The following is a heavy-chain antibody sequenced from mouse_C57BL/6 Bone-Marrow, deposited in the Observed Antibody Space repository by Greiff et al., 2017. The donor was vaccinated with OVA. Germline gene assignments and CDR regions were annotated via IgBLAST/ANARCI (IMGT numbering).Heavy chain of an antibody. V-gene: IGHV1-19*01. CDR1: LYTFTDYY. J-gene: IGHJ3*01. CDR2: INPYNGGT. D-gene: IGHD1-1*01. Sequence: VQLQQSGPVLVKPGASVRRGRKAPLYTFTDYYMNWVKQSHGKSLEWIGVINPYNGGTSYNQKFKGKATLTVDKSSSTAYMELNSLTSEDSAVYYCARGPYGSSYGWFAYWGQGTLVTVSA. CDR3: ARGPYGSSYGWFAY.